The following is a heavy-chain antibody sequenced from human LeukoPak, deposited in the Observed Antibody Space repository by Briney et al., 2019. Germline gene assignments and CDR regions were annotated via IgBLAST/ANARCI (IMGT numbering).Heavy chain of an antibody. CDR1: GFTFTNYV. CDR3: AEGSNYGFGY. D-gene: IGHD5-18*01. V-gene: IGHV3-23*01. J-gene: IGHJ4*02. Sequence: PGGSLRLSCAPSGFTFTNYVMSWVRQAPRKGLGWVSSISDIVSRTYYADSVEGRFTISRDNSKNTLFLQMNSLRAEDTAVYFCAEGSNYGFGYWGQGTLVTVSS. CDR2: ISDIVSRT.